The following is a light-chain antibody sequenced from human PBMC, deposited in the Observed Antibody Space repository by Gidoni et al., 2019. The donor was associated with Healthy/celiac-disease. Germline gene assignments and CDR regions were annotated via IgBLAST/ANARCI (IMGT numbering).Light chain of an antibody. CDR2: WAS. CDR3: QQYYSPPPWT. V-gene: IGKV4-1*01. CDR1: QSVLYSSNNKNY. J-gene: IGKJ1*01. Sequence: DIVMTQSPESLAVELGERATINCKSSQSVLYSSNNKNYLAWYQQKPGQPPKLLIYWASTRESGVPDRFSGSGSVTDFTLTISSLQAEYVAVYYCQQYYSPPPWTFGQGTKVEIK.